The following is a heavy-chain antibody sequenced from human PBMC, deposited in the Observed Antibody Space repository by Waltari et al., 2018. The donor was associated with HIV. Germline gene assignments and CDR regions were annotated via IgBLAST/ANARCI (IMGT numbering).Heavy chain of an antibody. D-gene: IGHD4-17*01. CDR3: ASTVYRGDYYYYGMDV. J-gene: IGHJ6*02. V-gene: IGHV1-69*13. CDR2: IIPIFGST. CDR1: GGPFSNYA. Sequence: QVQLVQSGAEVKKPGSSVKVSCKASGGPFSNYAISWVRQAPGPGLEWMGGIIPIFGSTNFAQNFQGRVTITADESTSTAYMELSSLRSEDTAVYYCASTVYRGDYYYYGMDVWGQGTTVTVSS.